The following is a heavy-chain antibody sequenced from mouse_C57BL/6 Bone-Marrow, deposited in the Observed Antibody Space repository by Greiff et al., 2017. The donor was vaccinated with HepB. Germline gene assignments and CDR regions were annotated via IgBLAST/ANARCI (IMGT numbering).Heavy chain of an antibody. CDR3: ARDAPTDSYGSSYEAMDY. CDR2: SRNKANDYTT. CDR1: GFTFSDFY. J-gene: IGHJ4*01. V-gene: IGHV7-1*01. D-gene: IGHD1-1*01. Sequence: EVKLMESGGGLVQSGRSLRLSCATSGFTFSDFYMEWVRQAPGKGLEWIAASRNKANDYTTEYSASVKGRFIVSRDTSQSILYLQMNALRAEDTAIYYCARDAPTDSYGSSYEAMDYGGQGTSVTVSS.